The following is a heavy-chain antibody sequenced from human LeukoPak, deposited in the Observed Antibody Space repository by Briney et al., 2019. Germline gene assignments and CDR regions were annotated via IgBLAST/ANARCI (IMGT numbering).Heavy chain of an antibody. D-gene: IGHD3-16*01. Sequence: SETLSLTCTVSGDSISSYYWSWIRQPAGKGLEWIGRIYTSGSTNYNPSLKSRVTMSVDTSKNRFSLKLSSVTAADTAVYYCARDLMTNYYYYYYMDVWGKGTTVTVSS. CDR3: ARDLMTNYYYYYYMDV. J-gene: IGHJ6*03. V-gene: IGHV4-4*07. CDR1: GDSISSYY. CDR2: IYTSGST.